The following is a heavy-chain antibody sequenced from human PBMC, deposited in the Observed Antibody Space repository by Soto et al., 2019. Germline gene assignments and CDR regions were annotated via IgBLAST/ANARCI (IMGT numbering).Heavy chain of an antibody. CDR3: ATVIAARRFSPFDY. Sequence: EVQLLESGGGLVQPVGSLRLSCAASGFTFSSYAMSWVRQAPGKGLEWVSAISGSGGSTYYADSVKGRFTISRDNSKNTLYLQMNSLRAEDTAVYYCATVIAARRFSPFDYWGQGTLVTVSS. CDR2: ISGSGGST. D-gene: IGHD6-6*01. CDR1: GFTFSSYA. V-gene: IGHV3-23*01. J-gene: IGHJ4*02.